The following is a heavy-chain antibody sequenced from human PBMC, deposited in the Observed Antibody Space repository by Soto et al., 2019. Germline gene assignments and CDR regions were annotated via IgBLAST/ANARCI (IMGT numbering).Heavy chain of an antibody. CDR2: IYYSGST. Sequence: SETLSLTCTVSGGSISSYYWSGIRQPPGKGLEWIGYIYYSGSTNYNPSLKSRVTISVDTSKNQFSLKLSSVTAADTAVYYCARAESVRTIFGVVIIFDYWGQGTLVTVSS. D-gene: IGHD3-3*01. V-gene: IGHV4-59*01. J-gene: IGHJ4*02. CDR1: GGSISSYY. CDR3: ARAESVRTIFGVVIIFDY.